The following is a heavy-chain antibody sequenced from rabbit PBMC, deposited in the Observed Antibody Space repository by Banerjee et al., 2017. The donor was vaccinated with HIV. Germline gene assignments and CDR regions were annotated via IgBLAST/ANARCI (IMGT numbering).Heavy chain of an antibody. CDR3: ARDPYGDYADWTLFNL. D-gene: IGHD2-1*01. CDR1: GFSFSSYW. J-gene: IGHJ4*01. V-gene: IGHV1S45*01. CDR2: IYTGSSGTT. Sequence: QQQLEESGGDLVKPEGSLTLTCTASGFSFSSYWMCWVRQAPGKGLEWIACIYTGSSGTTAYASWAKGRFTISKTSSTTVTLQMTSLTDADTATYFCARDPYGDYADWTLFNLWGQGTLVTVS.